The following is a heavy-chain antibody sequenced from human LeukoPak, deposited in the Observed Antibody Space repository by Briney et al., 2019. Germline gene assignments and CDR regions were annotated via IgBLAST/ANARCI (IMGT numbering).Heavy chain of an antibody. D-gene: IGHD6-19*01. CDR3: ARDAQWAFDF. J-gene: IGHJ3*01. V-gene: IGHV3-23*01. Sequence: GGSLRLSCAASGFTFSSYAMSWVRQAPGKGLEWVSAISASGGSTYYADSVKGRFTISRDNAKNSLYLQMNSLRDEDTAVYYCARDAQWAFDFWGQGTMVTVSS. CDR2: ISASGGST. CDR1: GFTFSSYA.